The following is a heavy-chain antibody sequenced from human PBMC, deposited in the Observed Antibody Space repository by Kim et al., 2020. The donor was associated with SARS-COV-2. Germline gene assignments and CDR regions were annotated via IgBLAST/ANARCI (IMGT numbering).Heavy chain of an antibody. CDR3: ARWNPDYYGSGSYYSNWFDP. V-gene: IGHV5-51*01. J-gene: IGHJ5*02. CDR2: IYPGDSDT. CDR1: GYSFTSYW. D-gene: IGHD3-10*01. Sequence: GESLKISCKGSGYSFTSYWIGWVRQMPGKGLEWMGIIYPGDSDTRYSPSFQGQVTIPADKSISTAYLQWSSLKASDTAMYYCARWNPDYYGSGSYYSNWFDPWGQGTLVTVSS.